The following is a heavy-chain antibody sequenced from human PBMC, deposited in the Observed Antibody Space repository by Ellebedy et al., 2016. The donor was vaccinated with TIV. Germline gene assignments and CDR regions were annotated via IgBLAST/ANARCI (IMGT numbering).Heavy chain of an antibody. V-gene: IGHV4-34*01. CDR3: ARGRVQTRGHWFDP. Sequence: MPGGSLRLSCAVYGGSFSAYDWGWIRQPPGKGLEWIGEINHSGSTNYNPSLKSRVTISVDTSKNWFSLRLTSLTAADTAVYYWARGRVQTRGHWFDPWGQGTLVTVAS. CDR1: GGSFSAYD. CDR2: INHSGST. J-gene: IGHJ5*02. D-gene: IGHD1-1*01.